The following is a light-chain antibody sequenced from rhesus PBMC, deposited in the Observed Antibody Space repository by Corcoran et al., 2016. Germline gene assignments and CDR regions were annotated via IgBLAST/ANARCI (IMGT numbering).Light chain of an antibody. CDR2: EAS. J-gene: IGKJ1*01. CDR1: QGITNE. CDR3: QHYSSIPRT. V-gene: IGKV1-22*01. Sequence: DIQMTQSPSSLSAFVGDRVTITCRASQGITNELAWYQQNPGEPPKLLIYEASSLKSGVPSRFSGSGSGTDFTLTITSLQSEDFATYYFQHYSSIPRTFGQGTKVEIK.